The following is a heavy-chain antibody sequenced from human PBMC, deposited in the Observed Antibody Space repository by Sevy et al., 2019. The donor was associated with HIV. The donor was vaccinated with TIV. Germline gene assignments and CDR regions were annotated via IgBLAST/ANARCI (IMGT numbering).Heavy chain of an antibody. CDR3: AKVHYDYVWGSYHFDY. CDR1: GFTFSSYA. Sequence: GGSLRLSCAASGFTFSSYAMSWVRQAPGKGLESVSSIGGSAGSTYYADSVRGRFTISRDNSKNTVYLHMNSLRADDTAVYYCAKVHYDYVWGSYHFDYWGQGTVVTVSS. D-gene: IGHD3-16*01. V-gene: IGHV3-23*01. J-gene: IGHJ4*02. CDR2: IGGSAGST.